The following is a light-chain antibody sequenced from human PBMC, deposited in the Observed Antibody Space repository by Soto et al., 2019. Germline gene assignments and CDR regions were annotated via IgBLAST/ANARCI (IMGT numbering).Light chain of an antibody. CDR1: SSDVGGYNY. J-gene: IGLJ1*01. CDR2: DVS. Sequence: QSVLTQPRSESGSPGQSVTISCTGTSSDVGGYNYVSWYQQHPGKAPKLMIYDVSKRPSGVSDRFSGSKSGNTASLTISGLQAEDEADYYCCSFSGSPYVFGTGTKVPVL. CDR3: CSFSGSPYV. V-gene: IGLV2-11*01.